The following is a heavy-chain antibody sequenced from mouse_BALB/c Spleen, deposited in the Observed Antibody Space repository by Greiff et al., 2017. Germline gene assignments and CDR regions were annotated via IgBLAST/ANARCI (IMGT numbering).Heavy chain of an antibody. CDR2: ISYSGST. CDR3: ARGDDGSRCYFDV. V-gene: IGHV3-8*02. D-gene: IGHD1-1*01. CDR1: GDSITSGY. Sequence: EVKLMESGPSLVKPSQTLSLTCSVTGDSITSGYWNWIRKFPGNKLEYMGYISYSGSTYYNPSLKSRISITRDTSKNQYYLQLNSVTTEDTATYYCARGDDGSRCYFDVWGAGTTVTVSS. J-gene: IGHJ1*01.